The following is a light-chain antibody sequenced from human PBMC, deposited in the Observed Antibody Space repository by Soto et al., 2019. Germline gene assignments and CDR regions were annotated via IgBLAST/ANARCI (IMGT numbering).Light chain of an antibody. CDR3: QQRINWPPIT. CDR2: GAS. V-gene: IGKV3-15*01. J-gene: IGKJ5*01. Sequence: EIVMTQSPATLSVSPGERATLSCRASQSVSGNLAWYQQKPGQAPRLLIYGASTRATGIPARFSGSGSGTEFTLTISSLEPEDFAVYYCQQRINWPPITFGQGTRLEIK. CDR1: QSVSGN.